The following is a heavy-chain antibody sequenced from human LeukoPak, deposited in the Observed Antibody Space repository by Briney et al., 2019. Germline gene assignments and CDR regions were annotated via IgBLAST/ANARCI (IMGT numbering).Heavy chain of an antibody. Sequence: PGGSLRLSCAASGFSFSKSWMTWARQAPGKGLEWVANIDPNGNNKYSVDSVRGRFTISRDNAKNSLYLQMNNLRAEDTAMYFCARDVSHASLDSWGQGALVTVSS. D-gene: IGHD2/OR15-2a*01. J-gene: IGHJ4*02. V-gene: IGHV3-7*04. CDR3: ARDVSHASLDS. CDR2: IDPNGNNK. CDR1: GFSFSKSW.